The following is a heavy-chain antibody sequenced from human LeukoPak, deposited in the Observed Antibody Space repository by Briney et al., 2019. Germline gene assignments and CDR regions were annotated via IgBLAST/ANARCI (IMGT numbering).Heavy chain of an antibody. J-gene: IGHJ4*02. Sequence: GGSLRLSCAASGFIFSKSSMLWLRQAPGKALEWVSYISIGSSHYTYNADSLKGRFTISRDNAKNSVCLQMNSLRPEDTAVYYCASYTLWYGDSWGQGTLVTVSS. CDR3: ASYTLWYGDS. D-gene: IGHD3-10*01. V-gene: IGHV3-21*06. CDR1: GFIFSKSS. CDR2: ISIGSSHYT.